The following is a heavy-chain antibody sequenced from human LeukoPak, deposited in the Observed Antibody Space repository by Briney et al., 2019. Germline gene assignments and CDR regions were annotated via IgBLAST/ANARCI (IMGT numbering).Heavy chain of an antibody. D-gene: IGHD2-8*01. V-gene: IGHV3-23*01. J-gene: IGHJ4*02. CDR2: ISSSGHST. CDR1: GFTFSTYA. Sequence: GGSLRLSCAASGFTFSTYAMSWVRQAPGKGLEWVSVISSSGHSTHYADSVKGRFTISRDNSKNTVYLQMNSLRAEDTAVYYCANEGPNFDYWGQGTLVTVSS. CDR3: ANEGPNFDY.